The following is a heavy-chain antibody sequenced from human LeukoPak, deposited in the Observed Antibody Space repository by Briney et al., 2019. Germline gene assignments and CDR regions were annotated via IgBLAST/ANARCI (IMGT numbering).Heavy chain of an antibody. Sequence: SETLSLTCTVSGGSISSYYWSWIRQPPGKGLEWLGYIYYSGSTNYNPSLKSRVTISVDTSKNQFSLKLSSVTAADTAVYYCARGSSSGRDGYNYLVDYWGQGTLVTVSS. CDR2: IYYSGST. CDR1: GGSISSYY. J-gene: IGHJ4*02. V-gene: IGHV4-59*01. CDR3: ARGSSSGRDGYNYLVDY. D-gene: IGHD5-24*01.